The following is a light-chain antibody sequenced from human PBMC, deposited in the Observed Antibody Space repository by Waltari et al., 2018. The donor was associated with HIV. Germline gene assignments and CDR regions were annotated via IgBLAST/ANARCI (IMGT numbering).Light chain of an antibody. CDR2: RNN. V-gene: IGLV1-47*01. CDR3: AAWDDSLSVNYV. Sequence: QSVLTQPPSASGTPGQRVTISCSGSSSNIGSNYVYWYQQLPGTAPKLLIYRNNQRPSGVPDGFSGSKAGTSASLAISGLRSEDEADYYCAAWDDSLSVNYVFGTGTKVTVL. CDR1: SSNIGSNY. J-gene: IGLJ1*01.